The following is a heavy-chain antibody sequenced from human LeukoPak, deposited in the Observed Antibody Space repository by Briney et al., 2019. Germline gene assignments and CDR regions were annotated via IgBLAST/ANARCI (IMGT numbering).Heavy chain of an antibody. J-gene: IGHJ4*02. Sequence: ASVKVSCTASGYTFTAYYIHWVRQAPGQGLECLGWINPNSGAATYAQKFQGRVTMTRDTSIRTHYMEVSRLRSDDTAVYYCAREGTVVGVAPFDYWGQGTLVTVSS. D-gene: IGHD3-3*01. CDR1: GYTFTAYY. V-gene: IGHV1-2*02. CDR2: INPNSGAA. CDR3: AREGTVVGVAPFDY.